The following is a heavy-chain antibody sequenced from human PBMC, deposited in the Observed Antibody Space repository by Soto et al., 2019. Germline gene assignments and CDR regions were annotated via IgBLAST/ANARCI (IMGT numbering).Heavy chain of an antibody. CDR2: ISYDGSNK. D-gene: IGHD6-13*01. V-gene: IGHV3-30*03. J-gene: IGHJ4*02. Sequence: GGSLRLCCAASGFTFSSYGMHWVRQAPGKGLEWVAVISYDGSNKYYADSVKGRFTISRDNSKNTLYLQMNSLRAEDTAVYYCASGSIAAADNFDYWGQGTLVTVSS. CDR1: GFTFSSYG. CDR3: ASGSIAAADNFDY.